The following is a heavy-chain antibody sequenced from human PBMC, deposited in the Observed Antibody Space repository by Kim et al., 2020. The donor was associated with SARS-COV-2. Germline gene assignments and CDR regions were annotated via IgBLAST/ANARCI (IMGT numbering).Heavy chain of an antibody. CDR2: ISSSSGKI. V-gene: IGHV3-48*02. CDR1: GFTFISYA. Sequence: GGSLRLSCAASGFTFISYAINWVRQAPGKGLEWVSYISSSSGKIDYADSVKGRFTISRDNAKNSVYLQMNSLRDEDTAVYYYARDRSFGSTLYYYFDYWGQGALVTVSS. D-gene: IGHD6-13*01. CDR3: ARDRSFGSTLYYYFDY. J-gene: IGHJ4*02.